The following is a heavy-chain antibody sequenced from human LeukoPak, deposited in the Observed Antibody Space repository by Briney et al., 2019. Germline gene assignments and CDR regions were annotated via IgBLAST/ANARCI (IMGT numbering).Heavy chain of an antibody. J-gene: IGHJ4*02. CDR3: ARGYCSGGSCYYFDS. Sequence: PSETLSLTCAVYGGSFSGYYWSWIRQPPGKGLEWIGEINHSGSTNYNPSLKSRVTISVDTSKNQFSLNLSSVTAADTAVYYCARGYCSGGSCYYFDSWGQGTLVTVSS. CDR2: INHSGST. CDR1: GGSFSGYY. V-gene: IGHV4-34*01. D-gene: IGHD2-15*01.